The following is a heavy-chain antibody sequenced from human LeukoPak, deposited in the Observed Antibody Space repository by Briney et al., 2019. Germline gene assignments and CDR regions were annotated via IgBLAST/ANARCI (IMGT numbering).Heavy chain of an antibody. Sequence: GGSLRLSCAASGFTFSIYSMNWVRQTPGKGLEWVSSISSTSAYIYYADSVKGRFTISRDNAKNSLYLQMSSLSAGDTAVYYCAREPTPMILWGQGTLVTVSS. CDR1: GFTFSIYS. J-gene: IGHJ4*02. CDR3: AREPTPMIL. V-gene: IGHV3-21*01. D-gene: IGHD5-18*01. CDR2: ISSTSAYI.